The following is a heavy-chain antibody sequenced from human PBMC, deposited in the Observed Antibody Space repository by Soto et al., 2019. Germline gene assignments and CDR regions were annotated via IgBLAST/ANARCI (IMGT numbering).Heavy chain of an antibody. CDR2: ISGSGGST. J-gene: IGHJ4*02. V-gene: IGHV3-23*01. CDR3: AIYIRVYKFVPTSSQFDY. D-gene: IGHD6-6*01. Sequence: PGGSLRLSCAPSGFTFSSYAMSWVRQAPGKGLEWVSGISGSGGSTYYADSVNARFTFSRVNTKSTLYLHMICLRPDNTTVYYCAIYIRVYKFVPTSSQFDYWGQGTLVTVSS. CDR1: GFTFSSYA.